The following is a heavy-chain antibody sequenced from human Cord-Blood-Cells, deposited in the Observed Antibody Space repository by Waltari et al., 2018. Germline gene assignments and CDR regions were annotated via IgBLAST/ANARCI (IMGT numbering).Heavy chain of an antibody. V-gene: IGHV3-7*01. CDR3: ARAGYDFWSGYYDAFDI. Sequence: EVQLVESGGGLVQPGGSLRLSCADSGFTFSSYWMSWVRQAPGKGLEWVANIKQDGSEKYYVDSVKGRFTISRDNAKNSLYLQMNSLRAEDTAVYYCARAGYDFWSGYYDAFDIWGQGTMVTVSS. CDR1: GFTFSSYW. J-gene: IGHJ3*02. CDR2: IKQDGSEK. D-gene: IGHD3-3*01.